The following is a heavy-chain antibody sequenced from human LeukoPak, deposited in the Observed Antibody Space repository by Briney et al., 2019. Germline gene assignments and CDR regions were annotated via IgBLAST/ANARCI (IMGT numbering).Heavy chain of an antibody. Sequence: SETLSLTCAVYGASLSALYWGWIRQPPGKGMGWIGYIYYSGSTNYNPSLRGRVTISVDTSKNQVSLRLGSVTAADTAVYYCATHAYSDVYGSGSYRGSYFDYWGQGTLVTVSS. D-gene: IGHD3-10*01. J-gene: IGHJ4*02. V-gene: IGHV4-59*08. CDR1: GASLSALY. CDR2: IYYSGST. CDR3: ATHAYSDVYGSGSYRGSYFDY.